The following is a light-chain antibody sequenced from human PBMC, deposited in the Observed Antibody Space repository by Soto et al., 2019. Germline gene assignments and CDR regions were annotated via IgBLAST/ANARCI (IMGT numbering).Light chain of an antibody. CDR1: QGISSY. CDR3: HQTFTPPLT. V-gene: IGKV1-8*01. J-gene: IGKJ4*01. CDR2: ATS. Sequence: AIRMTQSPSSLSASTGDRVTITCRASQGISSYLAWYQQKPGKAPKLLIFATSTVQSGVPSRFSGSGSGTDFTLTISSLQPEDFGTYYCHQTFTPPLTFGGGTKVDI.